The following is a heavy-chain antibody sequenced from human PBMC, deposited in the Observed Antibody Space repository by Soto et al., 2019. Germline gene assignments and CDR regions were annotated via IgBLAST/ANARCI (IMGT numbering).Heavy chain of an antibody. CDR1: GFNFGDYA. J-gene: IGHJ4*02. V-gene: IGHV3-30-3*01. Sequence: QVQPVESGGGVVQPGGSLRLSCAASGFNFGDYAMHWVRQAPGKGLEWVAVISGDGRVTFYTDSVKGRFIISTDNSKSTLFQQLNSLRAEDTAVYCCARARCLDGYVKEACDNWGPGILVSVSS. CDR3: ARARCLDGYVKEACDN. D-gene: IGHD3-22*01. CDR2: ISGDGRVT.